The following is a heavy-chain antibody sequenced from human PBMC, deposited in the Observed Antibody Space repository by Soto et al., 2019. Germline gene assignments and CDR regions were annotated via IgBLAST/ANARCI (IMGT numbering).Heavy chain of an antibody. CDR1: GLTLSNYA. CDR3: AKTNLYCSSTRCYDN. CDR2: ISVSGGST. Sequence: XGSLRLSFAASGLTLSNYAMSWVRQAPGKGLEWVSVISVSGGSTYYADSVKGRFTISRDNSKNTLSLQMNSLTAEDTAVYYCAKTNLYCSSTRCYDNWAQGILVTVSS. D-gene: IGHD2-2*01. J-gene: IGHJ4*02. V-gene: IGHV3-23*01.